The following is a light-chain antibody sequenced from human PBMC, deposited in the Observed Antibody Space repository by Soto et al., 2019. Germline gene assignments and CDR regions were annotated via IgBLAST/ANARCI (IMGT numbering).Light chain of an antibody. CDR2: AAS. Sequence: EIGLTQSPGPLSMSPGERATLSCRASQSVSNNYLAWYQQKPGQAPRLLIFAASSRATGIPDRFSGSGSGTDFTLTISRLEPEDFAMYYCQQYDTYSPRLAFGGGTTVESK. V-gene: IGKV3-20*01. CDR3: QQYDTYSPRLA. J-gene: IGKJ4*01. CDR1: QSVSNNY.